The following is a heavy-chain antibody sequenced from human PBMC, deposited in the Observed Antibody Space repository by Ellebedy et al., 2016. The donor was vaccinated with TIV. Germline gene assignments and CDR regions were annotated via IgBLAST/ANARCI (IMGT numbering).Heavy chain of an antibody. CDR1: GDTSSNYA. D-gene: IGHD2/OR15-2a*01. J-gene: IGHJ6*02. V-gene: IGHV1-69*10. Sequence: SVKVSCXASGDTSSNYAISWVRQAPGQGLEWMGGIIPFLGTANYAQNFQGRVTITADKSTSTAYMDLSSLRSDDTAVYYCARDRGGSYLNYYGMDVWGQGTTVTVSS. CDR2: IIPFLGTA. CDR3: ARDRGGSYLNYYGMDV.